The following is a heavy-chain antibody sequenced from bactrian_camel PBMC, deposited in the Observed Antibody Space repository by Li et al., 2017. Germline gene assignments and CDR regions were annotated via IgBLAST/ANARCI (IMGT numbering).Heavy chain of an antibody. CDR2: VNFLGT. J-gene: IGHJ4*01. CDR1: GSSVTENC. CDR3: AAGRPGASCAVDYGTLRFTNY. V-gene: IGHV3S42*01. D-gene: IGHD4*01. Sequence: VQLVESGGGSVQAGGSLKLSCAMSGSSVTENCLGWFRQNRGTEREGVATVNFLGTSYTDSVKGRFTISRDNANNTLLLQMTSLKPEDTAMYYCAAGRPGASCAVDYGTLRFTNYWGQGTQVT.